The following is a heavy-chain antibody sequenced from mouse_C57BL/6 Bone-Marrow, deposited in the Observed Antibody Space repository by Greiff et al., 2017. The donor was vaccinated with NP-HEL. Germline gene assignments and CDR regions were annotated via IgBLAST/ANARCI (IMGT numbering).Heavy chain of an antibody. V-gene: IGHV1-55*01. CDR3: ARYGGWLPWYFDV. J-gene: IGHJ1*03. Sequence: QVQLQQPGAELVKPGASVKMSCKASGYTFTSYWITWVKQSPGQGLEWIGDIYPGSGSTNYNEKFTSKATLTVDTSSSTAYMQLSSLTSEDSAVYYCARYGGWLPWYFDVWGTGTTVTVSS. CDR1: GYTFTSYW. CDR2: IYPGSGST. D-gene: IGHD2-3*01.